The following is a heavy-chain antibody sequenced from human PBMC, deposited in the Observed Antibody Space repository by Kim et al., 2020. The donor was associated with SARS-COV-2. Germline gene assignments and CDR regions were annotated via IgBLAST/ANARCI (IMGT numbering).Heavy chain of an antibody. D-gene: IGHD3-10*01. Sequence: SETLSLTCAVYGGSFSGYYWSWIRQPPGKGLEWIGEINHSGSTNYNPSLKSRVTISVDTSKNQFSLKLSSVTAADTAVYYCARGGTLSRFDRRRYYYYYMDVWGKGTTVTVSS. CDR1: GGSFSGYY. V-gene: IGHV4-34*01. CDR2: INHSGST. J-gene: IGHJ6*03. CDR3: ARGGTLSRFDRRRYYYYYMDV.